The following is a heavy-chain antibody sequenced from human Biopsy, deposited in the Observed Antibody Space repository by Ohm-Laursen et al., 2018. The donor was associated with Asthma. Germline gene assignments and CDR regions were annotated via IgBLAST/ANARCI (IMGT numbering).Heavy chain of an antibody. CDR2: ISYSGST. V-gene: IGHV4-61*01. Sequence: VALSRTCTVSGGSGSSGSYYWRWIRQPPGKGPAWVSYISYSGSTDYNPSRKSRLTISMDTTKNQFSLKLSSVTAADTSVYYGARVPTTLRYFDLWGRGTLVTVSS. D-gene: IGHD2-15*01. CDR3: ARVPTTLRYFDL. CDR1: GGSGSSGSYY. J-gene: IGHJ2*01.